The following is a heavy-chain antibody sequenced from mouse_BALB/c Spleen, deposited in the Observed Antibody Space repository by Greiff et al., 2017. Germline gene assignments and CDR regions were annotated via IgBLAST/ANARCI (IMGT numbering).Heavy chain of an antibody. V-gene: IGHV1-4*01. CDR3: AEYDVGFAY. CDR1: GYTFTSYT. Sequence: ESGAELARPGASVKMSCKASGYTFTSYTMHWVKQRPGQGLEWIGYINPSSGYTNYNQKFKDKATLTADKSSSTAYMQLSSLTSEDSAVYYCAEYDVGFAYWGQGTLVTVSA. J-gene: IGHJ3*01. D-gene: IGHD2-14*01. CDR2: INPSSGYT.